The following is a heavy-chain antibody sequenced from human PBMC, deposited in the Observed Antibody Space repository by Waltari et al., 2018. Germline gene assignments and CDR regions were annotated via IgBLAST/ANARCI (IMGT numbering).Heavy chain of an antibody. J-gene: IGHJ4*02. Sequence: QVQLQQWGAGLLKPSETLSLTCAVYGGSFSGYYWSWLRQPPGKGREWIGEINHSGSTNYNPSLKSRVTISVDTSKNQFSLKLSSVTAADTAVYYCARGSRYCGGDCYLRTYYFDYWGQGTLVTVSS. CDR3: ARGSRYCGGDCYLRTYYFDY. V-gene: IGHV4-34*01. CDR2: INHSGST. CDR1: GGSFSGYY. D-gene: IGHD2-21*02.